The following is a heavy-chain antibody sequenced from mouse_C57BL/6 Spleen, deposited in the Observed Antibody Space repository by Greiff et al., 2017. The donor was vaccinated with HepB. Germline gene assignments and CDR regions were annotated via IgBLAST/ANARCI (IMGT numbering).Heavy chain of an antibody. CDR1: GFTFSSYG. Sequence: EVQWVESGGDLVKPGGSLKLSCAASGFTFSSYGMSWVRQTPDKRLEWVATISSGGSYTYYPDSVKGRFTISRDNAKNTLYLQMSSLKSEDTAMYYCARGDFDVWGTGTTVTVSS. J-gene: IGHJ1*03. CDR2: ISSGGSYT. CDR3: ARGDFDV. V-gene: IGHV5-6*01.